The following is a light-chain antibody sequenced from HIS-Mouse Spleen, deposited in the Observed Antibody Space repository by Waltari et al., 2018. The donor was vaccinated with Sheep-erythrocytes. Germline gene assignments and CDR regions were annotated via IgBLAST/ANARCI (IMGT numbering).Light chain of an antibody. Sequence: PGQSITISCTGTTSDVGSYNLVSWYQQHPGKAPKLMIYEGSKRPSGVSNRFSGSKSVNTASLTIAGLQAEDEADYYCCSYAGSRTPWVFGGGTKLTVL. CDR1: TSDVGSYNL. J-gene: IGLJ3*02. V-gene: IGLV2-23*01. CDR3: CSYAGSRTPWV. CDR2: EGS.